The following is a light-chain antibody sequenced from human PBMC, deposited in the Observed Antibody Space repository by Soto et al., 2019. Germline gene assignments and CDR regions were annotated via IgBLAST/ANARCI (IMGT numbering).Light chain of an antibody. CDR1: QSLNTNF. V-gene: IGKV3-20*01. Sequence: EIVLTQSPGTQSLSPGERATLSCRASQSLNTNFFAWYQQKPGQVPRLLIYAASIRATGIPDRFSGRGSGTDFTLTITRLEPEDSAVYFCQQYDRSPHTFGQGTKVEIK. CDR2: AAS. J-gene: IGKJ2*01. CDR3: QQYDRSPHT.